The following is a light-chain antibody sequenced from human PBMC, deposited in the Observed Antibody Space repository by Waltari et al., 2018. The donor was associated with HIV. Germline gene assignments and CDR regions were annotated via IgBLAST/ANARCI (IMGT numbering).Light chain of an antibody. Sequence: IVLTQSPGTLSLSPGERAPLFCRASQSVSSSSLAWYQQKPGQAPRPLIYGASSRATGIPDRFSGSGSGTDFTLTISRLEPEDFVVYYCQQYGSSTYTFGQGTKLEIK. CDR2: GAS. J-gene: IGKJ2*01. V-gene: IGKV3-20*01. CDR3: QQYGSSTYT. CDR1: QSVSSSS.